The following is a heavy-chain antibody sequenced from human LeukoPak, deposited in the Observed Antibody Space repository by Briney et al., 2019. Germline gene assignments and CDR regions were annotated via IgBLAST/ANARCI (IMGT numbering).Heavy chain of an antibody. D-gene: IGHD5-24*01. V-gene: IGHV4-34*01. CDR1: GGTCDAYY. CDR2: IHPHGIF. Sequence: SETLSLTCDVYGGTCDAYYCRWIRQPPGKGLEWIGEIHPHGIFYYNSSLMSRVTISIDTSKSRFSLRLTSVTAADTAFYFCARGRDRSKAGDLWGQGSLVTVSS. J-gene: IGHJ5*02. CDR3: ARGRDRSKAGDL.